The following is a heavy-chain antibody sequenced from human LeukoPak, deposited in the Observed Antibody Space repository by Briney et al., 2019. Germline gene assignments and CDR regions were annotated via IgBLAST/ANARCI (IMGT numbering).Heavy chain of an antibody. CDR3: AREYTLYRSGWFLDY. D-gene: IGHD6-19*01. J-gene: IGHJ4*02. CDR1: GGSFSGYY. CDR2: IDYGGNT. Sequence: SETLSLTCAVYGGSFSGYYWSWIRQPPGKGLEWIGSIDYGGNTYYNPSLKSRATISIDTSKNQFSLKLSSVTAADTAVYYCAREYTLYRSGWFLDYWGQGTVVTVSS. V-gene: IGHV4-34*01.